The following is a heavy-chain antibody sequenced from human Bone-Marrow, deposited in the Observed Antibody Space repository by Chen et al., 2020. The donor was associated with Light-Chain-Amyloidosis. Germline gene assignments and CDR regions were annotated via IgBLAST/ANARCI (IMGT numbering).Heavy chain of an antibody. CDR1: GFAFSSYA. J-gene: IGHJ3*02. CDR3: AKDISYDDILPGYPADAFDI. V-gene: IGHV3-23*04. Sequence: EVQLVESGGGLLQRGGSLRLSCAASGFAFSSYAMSWVRQAPGKGLEWVSTISGGGGSGYYGGSVKGRLTISRDNSKNGLFLQRNSLGAEDTAVYYCAKDISYDDILPGYPADAFDIWGQGTMVTVSS. CDR2: ISGGGGSG. D-gene: IGHD3-9*01.